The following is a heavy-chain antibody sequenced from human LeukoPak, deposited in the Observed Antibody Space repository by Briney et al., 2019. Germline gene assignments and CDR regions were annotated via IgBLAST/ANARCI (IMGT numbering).Heavy chain of an antibody. J-gene: IGHJ3*02. D-gene: IGHD6-13*01. CDR3: ARDRGYSSSLYALGSGAFDI. CDR2: IYSGGST. Sequence: QPGGSLRLSCAASGFTVSSNYMRWVRQAPGKGLEWVSVIYSGGSTYYADHVKCRFTISRDNSKNTLYLQMNSLRAEDTAVYYCARDRGYSSSLYALGSGAFDIWGQGTMVTVSS. CDR1: GFTVSSNY. V-gene: IGHV3-66*01.